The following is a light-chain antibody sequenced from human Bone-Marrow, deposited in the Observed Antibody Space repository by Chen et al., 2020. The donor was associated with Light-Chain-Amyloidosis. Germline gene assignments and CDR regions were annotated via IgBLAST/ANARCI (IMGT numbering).Light chain of an antibody. CDR1: DLPTKY. CDR2: RDT. V-gene: IGLV3-25*03. J-gene: IGLJ2*01. Sequence: SNELTQPPSVSVSPGQTARITCSGDDLPTKYAYWYQQKPGQAPVLVIHRDTERPSGISERFSGSSSGTTATLTISGVQAEDEADYHCQSAYSSGTYEVIFGGGTKLTVL. CDR3: QSAYSSGTYEVI.